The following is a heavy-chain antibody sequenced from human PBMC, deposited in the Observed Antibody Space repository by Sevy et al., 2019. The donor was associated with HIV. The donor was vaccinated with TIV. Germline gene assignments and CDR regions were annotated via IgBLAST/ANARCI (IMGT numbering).Heavy chain of an antibody. CDR2: ISWNSGSI. J-gene: IGHJ4*02. V-gene: IGHV3-9*01. Sequence: GGSLRLSCAASGLTFDDYAMHWVRQAPGKGLEWVSGISWNSGSIGYADSVKGRFTISRDNAKNSLYLQMNSLRAEDTALYYCAKDMGQWLDTYYFDYWGQGTLVTVSS. CDR1: GLTFDDYA. CDR3: AKDMGQWLDTYYFDY. D-gene: IGHD6-19*01.